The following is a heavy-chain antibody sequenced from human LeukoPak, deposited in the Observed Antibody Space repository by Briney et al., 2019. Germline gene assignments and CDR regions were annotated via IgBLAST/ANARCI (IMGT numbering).Heavy chain of an antibody. Sequence: ASVKVSCKVSGYTLTELSMHWVRQAPGKGLEWMGGFDPEDGETIYAQKFQGRVTMTEDTSTDTAYMELSSLRSEDTAVYYCATASIVVVPANDPFDYWGQGTLVTVSS. J-gene: IGHJ4*02. CDR1: GYTLTELS. CDR2: FDPEDGET. CDR3: ATASIVVVPANDPFDY. D-gene: IGHD2-2*01. V-gene: IGHV1-24*01.